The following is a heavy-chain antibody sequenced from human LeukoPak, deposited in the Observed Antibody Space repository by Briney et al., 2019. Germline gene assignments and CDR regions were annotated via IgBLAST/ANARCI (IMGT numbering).Heavy chain of an antibody. Sequence: ASVKVSCKASGYTFTSYGISWVRQAPGQGLEWMGWISAYNGNTNYAQKLQGRVTMTTDTSTSTAYMELRSLRSDDTVVYYCGRAAGYYNWFDPWGQGTLVTVSS. V-gene: IGHV1-18*01. J-gene: IGHJ5*02. CDR3: GRAAGYYNWFDP. CDR2: ISAYNGNT. CDR1: GYTFTSYG. D-gene: IGHD3-9*01.